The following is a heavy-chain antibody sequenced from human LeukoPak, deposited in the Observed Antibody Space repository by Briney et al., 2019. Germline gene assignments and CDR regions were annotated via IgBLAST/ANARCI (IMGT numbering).Heavy chain of an antibody. J-gene: IGHJ5*02. CDR3: ARDGSSMYSSSWYDWFDP. CDR2: INHSGST. V-gene: IGHV4-34*01. D-gene: IGHD6-13*01. Sequence: SETLSLTCAVYGGSFSGYYWSWIRQPPGKGLEWIGEINHSGSTNYNPSLKSRVTISVDTSKNQFSLKLSSVTAADTAVYYCARDGSSMYSSSWYDWFDPWGQGTLVTVSS. CDR1: GGSFSGYY.